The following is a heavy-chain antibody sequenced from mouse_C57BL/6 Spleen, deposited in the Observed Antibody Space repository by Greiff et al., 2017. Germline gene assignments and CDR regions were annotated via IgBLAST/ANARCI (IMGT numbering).Heavy chain of an antibody. CDR3: ARSGSSYPDY. CDR1: GFTFSDYG. D-gene: IGHD1-1*01. J-gene: IGHJ2*01. CDR2: ISSGSSTI. Sequence: EVMLVESGGGLVKPGGSLKLSCAASGFTFSDYGMHWVRQAPEKGLEWVAYISSGSSTIYYADIVKGRFTISRDNAKNTLFLQMTSLRSEDTAMYYCARSGSSYPDYWGQGTTLTVSS. V-gene: IGHV5-17*01.